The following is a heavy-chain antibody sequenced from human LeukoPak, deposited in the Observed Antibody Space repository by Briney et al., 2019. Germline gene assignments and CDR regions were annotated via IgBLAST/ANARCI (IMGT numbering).Heavy chain of an antibody. CDR1: GFTFSSYA. J-gene: IGHJ4*02. CDR3: ARGSIYDILTGYYY. Sequence: GGSLRLSCAASGFTFSSYAMSWVRQAPGKGLEWVSAISGSGGSTYYADSVKGRFTISRDNAKNTLYLQMNSLRAEDTAVYYCARGSIYDILTGYYYWGQGTLVTVSS. D-gene: IGHD3-9*01. CDR2: ISGSGGST. V-gene: IGHV3-23*01.